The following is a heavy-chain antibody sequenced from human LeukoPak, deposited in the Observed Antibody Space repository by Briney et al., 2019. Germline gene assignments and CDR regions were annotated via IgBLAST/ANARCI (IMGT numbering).Heavy chain of an antibody. V-gene: IGHV1-46*01. CDR2: INPSGGST. CDR1: GYTFTSYY. J-gene: IGHJ6*02. D-gene: IGHD3-3*01. Sequence: ASVKVSCKASGYTFTSYYMHWVRQAPGQGLEWMGIINPSGGSTSYAQKFQGRVTMTRDTSTSTVYMELSSLRSEDTAVYYCARDRFLAWLSRDAYYYYVMDVWGQGTTVTVSS. CDR3: ARDRFLAWLSRDAYYYYVMDV.